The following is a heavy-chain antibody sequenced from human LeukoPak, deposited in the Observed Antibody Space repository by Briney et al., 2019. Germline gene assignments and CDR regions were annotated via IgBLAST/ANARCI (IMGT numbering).Heavy chain of an antibody. CDR2: ISAYNGNT. D-gene: IGHD3-9*01. CDR3: ARTGYDILTGTKKEVDY. Sequence: GASAKVSCKASGYTFTSYGISWVRQAPGQGLEWMGWISAYNGNTNYAQKLQGRVTMTTDTSTSTAYMELRSLRSDDTAVYYCARTGYDILTGTKKEVDYWGQGTLVTVSS. V-gene: IGHV1-18*01. J-gene: IGHJ4*02. CDR1: GYTFTSYG.